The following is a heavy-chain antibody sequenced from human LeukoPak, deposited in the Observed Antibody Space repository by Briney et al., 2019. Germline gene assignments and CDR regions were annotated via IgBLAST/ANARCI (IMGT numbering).Heavy chain of an antibody. V-gene: IGHV4-39*07. J-gene: IGHJ5*02. Sequence: SETLSLTCTVSGGSISSSNFYWGWIRQPPGKGLEWIGSIYYSGSTYYNPSLKSRVTISVDTSKNQFSLKLSSVTAADTAVYYCARAYHSSWYLNWFDPWGQGTLVTVSS. CDR1: GGSISSSNFY. CDR3: ARAYHSSWYLNWFDP. CDR2: IYYSGST. D-gene: IGHD6-13*01.